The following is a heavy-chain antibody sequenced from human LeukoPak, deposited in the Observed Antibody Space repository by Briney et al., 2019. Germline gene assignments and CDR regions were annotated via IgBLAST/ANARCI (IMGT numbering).Heavy chain of an antibody. CDR3: ARGRFCDSGNCYLDY. CDR1: GYTFSDYW. J-gene: IGHJ4*02. CDR2: IKPDGGDK. D-gene: IGHD4-23*01. Sequence: GGSLRLSCAASGYTFSDYWMSWVRQGPGKGLERVAHIKPDGGDKYYVDSVKGRFTISRDNAKGSLYLQIHSLRAEDTAVYYCARGRFCDSGNCYLDYWGQGTLVTVSS. V-gene: IGHV3-7*01.